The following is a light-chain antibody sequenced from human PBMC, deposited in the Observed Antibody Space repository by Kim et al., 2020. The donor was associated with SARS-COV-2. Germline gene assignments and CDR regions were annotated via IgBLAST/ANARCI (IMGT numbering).Light chain of an antibody. CDR3: QESYSFTFT. CDR1: QSLGNY. Sequence: DIQMTQSPSSLSASVGDRVTITCRASQSLGNYLNWYQHKVGEAPTLLVYLTSNLGSGVTSRFSGSGFGTEFTLTISSLQPEDFATYYCQESYSFTFTFGPGTKVDIK. V-gene: IGKV1-39*01. CDR2: LTS. J-gene: IGKJ3*01.